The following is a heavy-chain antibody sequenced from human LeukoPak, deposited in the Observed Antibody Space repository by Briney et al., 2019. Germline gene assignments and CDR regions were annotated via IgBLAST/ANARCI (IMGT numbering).Heavy chain of an antibody. J-gene: IGHJ6*03. CDR2: ISGSGGIT. Sequence: PGGSLRLSCAASGFTFSSYAMSWVRQAPGKGLEWVSGISGSGGITYYADSVKGRFTISRDNSKNTLYLQMNSLRAEDTAVYYCAKKSGYFLYYYMDVWGKGTTVTVSS. CDR1: GFTFSSYA. V-gene: IGHV3-23*01. CDR3: AKKSGYFLYYYMDV. D-gene: IGHD3-3*01.